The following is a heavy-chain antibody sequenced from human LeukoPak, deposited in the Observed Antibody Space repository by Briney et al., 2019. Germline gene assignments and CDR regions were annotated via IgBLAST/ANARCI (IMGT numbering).Heavy chain of an antibody. Sequence: PSETLSLTCTVSGYSISSGYYWGWIRQPPGKGLEWIGSIYHSGSTYYNPSLKSRVTISVDTSKNQFSLKLSSVTAADTAVYYCARATLLWFGGYFDYWGQGTLVTVSS. D-gene: IGHD3-10*01. J-gene: IGHJ4*02. CDR3: ARATLLWFGGYFDY. CDR1: GYSISSGYY. V-gene: IGHV4-38-2*02. CDR2: IYHSGST.